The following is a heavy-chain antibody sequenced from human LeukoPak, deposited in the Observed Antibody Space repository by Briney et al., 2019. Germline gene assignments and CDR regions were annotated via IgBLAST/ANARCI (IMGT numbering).Heavy chain of an antibody. Sequence: ASVKVSCKASGYTFTGYYMHWVRQAPGQGLEWMGWINPNSGGTNYAQKFQGRVTMTRDTSISTAYMELSRLRSDDTAVYYCARDWFPYCGGDCQTSAFDIWGQGTMVTVPS. V-gene: IGHV1-2*02. D-gene: IGHD2-21*02. J-gene: IGHJ3*02. CDR3: ARDWFPYCGGDCQTSAFDI. CDR1: GYTFTGYY. CDR2: INPNSGGT.